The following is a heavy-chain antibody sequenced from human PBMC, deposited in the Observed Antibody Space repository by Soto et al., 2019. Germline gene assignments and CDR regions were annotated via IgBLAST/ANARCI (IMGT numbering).Heavy chain of an antibody. V-gene: IGHV3-48*03. Sequence: EVQLVESGGGLVQPGGSLRLSCAASGFTFSSFEMNWVRQAPGKGLEWVSYISSSGSTIYYADSVKGRFTISRDNAKNSLYLQMNSLRAEDTAVYYCARSGRVTIFGVGKGSWFDPWGQGTLVTVSS. D-gene: IGHD3-3*01. J-gene: IGHJ5*02. CDR1: GFTFSSFE. CDR3: ARSGRVTIFGVGKGSWFDP. CDR2: ISSSGSTI.